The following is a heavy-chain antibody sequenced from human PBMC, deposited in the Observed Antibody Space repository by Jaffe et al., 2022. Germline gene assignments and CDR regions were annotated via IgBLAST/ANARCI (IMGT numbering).Heavy chain of an antibody. V-gene: IGHV3-30*02. Sequence: QVQLVESGGGVVQPGGSLRLSCAASGFTFSSYGMHWVRQAPGKGLEWVAFIRYDGSNKYYADSVKGRFTISRDNSKNTLYLQMNSLRAEDTAVYYCAKDFRVASDYIWGSDGAAFDIWGQGTMVTVSS. CDR1: GFTFSSYG. J-gene: IGHJ3*02. CDR3: AKDFRVASDYIWGSDGAAFDI. CDR2: IRYDGSNK. D-gene: IGHD3-16*01.